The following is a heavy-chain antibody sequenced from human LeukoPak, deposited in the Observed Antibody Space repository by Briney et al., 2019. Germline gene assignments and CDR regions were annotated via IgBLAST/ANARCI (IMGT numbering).Heavy chain of an antibody. D-gene: IGHD3-3*01. CDR3: ARPISSQGYFGVVID. J-gene: IGHJ4*02. Sequence: NPSETLSLTCAVSGYSISSASYWGWIRQPPGKGLEWIGNIYHSGSPYYNPSLKSRVTISVDTSKNQFPLKLSSVTAADTAVYYCARPISSQGYFGVVIDWGQGTLVTVSS. CDR2: IYHSGSP. CDR1: GYSISSASY. V-gene: IGHV4-38-2*01.